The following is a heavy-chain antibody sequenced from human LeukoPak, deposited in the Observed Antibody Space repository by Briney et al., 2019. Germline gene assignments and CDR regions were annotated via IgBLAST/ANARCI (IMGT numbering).Heavy chain of an antibody. Sequence: ASVKVSCKASGYTFTSYAMQWVRQARGQRLEWIGWIVVGSGNTNYAQKFQERVTITRDMSTSTAYMELSSLRSEDTAVYYCAAVAAYGDYVSWGQGTLVTVSS. CDR1: GYTFTSYA. V-gene: IGHV1-58*02. CDR2: IVVGSGNT. CDR3: AAVAAYGDYVS. J-gene: IGHJ4*02. D-gene: IGHD4-17*01.